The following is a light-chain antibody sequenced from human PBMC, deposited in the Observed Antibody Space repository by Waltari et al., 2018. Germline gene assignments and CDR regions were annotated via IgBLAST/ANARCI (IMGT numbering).Light chain of an antibody. CDR1: QSVSTY. V-gene: IGKV3-11*01. Sequence: EVVLTQSPATLSLSAGERATLSCRASQSVSTYLAWYQQKPGQAPRLLIYAASYRATGIPARFSASGSVTDFTLTISILEPEDFAVYYCHQRSNWPPAFGQGTRLENK. CDR2: AAS. J-gene: IGKJ5*01. CDR3: HQRSNWPPA.